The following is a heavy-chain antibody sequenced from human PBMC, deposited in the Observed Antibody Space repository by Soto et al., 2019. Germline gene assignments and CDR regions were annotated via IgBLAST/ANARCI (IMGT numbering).Heavy chain of an antibody. D-gene: IGHD6-6*01. Sequence: QVQLVQSGAEVKKPGSSVKVSCKASGGTFSSYTISWVRQAPGQGLEWMGRIIPILGIANYAQKFQGRVTITADKSTSTDYMELSSLRSEDTAVYYCAREEGSSPAYVDYWGQGTLVTVSS. CDR2: IIPILGIA. J-gene: IGHJ4*02. CDR3: AREEGSSPAYVDY. V-gene: IGHV1-69*08. CDR1: GGTFSSYT.